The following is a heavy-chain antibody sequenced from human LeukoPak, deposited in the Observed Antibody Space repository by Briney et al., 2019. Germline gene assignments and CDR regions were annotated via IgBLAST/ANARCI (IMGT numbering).Heavy chain of an antibody. J-gene: IGHJ2*01. D-gene: IGHD2-8*01. Sequence: GGSLRLSCAASGFTFSDYYMSWVRQAPGKGLEWVSYISSSGSTIYYADSVKGRFTISRDNAKNSLYLQMNSLRVEDTALYYCAGGDRNGWYFDLWGRGTLVTVS. V-gene: IGHV3-11*01. CDR2: ISSSGSTI. CDR3: AGGDRNGWYFDL. CDR1: GFTFSDYY.